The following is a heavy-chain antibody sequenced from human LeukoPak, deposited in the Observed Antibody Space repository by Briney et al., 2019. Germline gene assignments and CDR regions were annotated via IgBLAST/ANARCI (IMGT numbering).Heavy chain of an antibody. CDR2: IYHSGST. CDR3: ARVRGYCSSTICYRYYFDY. V-gene: IGHV4-38-2*02. Sequence: KSSETLSLTCTVSGYSISSGYCWGWIRQPPGKGLEWIGTIYHSGSTYYNPSLKSRVTISVDTSKNQFSLKLTSVTAADTAVYYCARVRGYCSSTICYRYYFDYWGQGTLVTVSS. CDR1: GYSISSGYC. J-gene: IGHJ4*02. D-gene: IGHD2-2*01.